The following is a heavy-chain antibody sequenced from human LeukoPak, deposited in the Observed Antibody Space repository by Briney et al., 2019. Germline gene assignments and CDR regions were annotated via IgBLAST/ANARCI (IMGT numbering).Heavy chain of an antibody. D-gene: IGHD3-10*01. CDR2: IHDSGSS. Sequence: KPSETLSLTCTVSGGSISSYFWSWLRQPPGKGLEWIGYIHDSGSSNYNPSLKSRVTISVDTSKNQFSLKLSSVTAADTAVYYCARDHGFGELGWFDPWGQGTLVTVSS. CDR1: GGSISSYF. CDR3: ARDHGFGELGWFDP. V-gene: IGHV4-59*01. J-gene: IGHJ5*02.